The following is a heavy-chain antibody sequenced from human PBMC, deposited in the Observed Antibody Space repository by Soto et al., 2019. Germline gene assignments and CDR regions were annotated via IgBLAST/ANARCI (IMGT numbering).Heavy chain of an antibody. J-gene: IGHJ4*02. CDR2: IRNQTYSGAT. CDR3: TRAESPNIAYFFDY. V-gene: IGHV3-49*04. CDR1: GFSLGSSG. Sequence: PGGSLRLSCAASGFSLGSSGMSWVRQAPGKGLEWVGLIRNQTYSGATEYAASMKGRFTISRDDSKNIAYLQMNSLKTEDSAVYYCTRAESPNIAYFFDYWGQGTLVTVSS.